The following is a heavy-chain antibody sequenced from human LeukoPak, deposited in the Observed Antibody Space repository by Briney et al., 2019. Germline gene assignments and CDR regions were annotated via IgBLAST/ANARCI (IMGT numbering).Heavy chain of an antibody. V-gene: IGHV3-74*01. Sequence: GGSLRLSCAASGFTFSSYLMHWVRQAPGEGLVWVSRINSDGSSTSYADSVKGRFTISRDNAKNTLYLQMNSLRAEDTAVYYCARENSGSYASDFDYWGQGTLVTVSS. J-gene: IGHJ4*02. CDR2: INSDGSST. CDR3: ARENSGSYASDFDY. CDR1: GFTFSSYL. D-gene: IGHD1-26*01.